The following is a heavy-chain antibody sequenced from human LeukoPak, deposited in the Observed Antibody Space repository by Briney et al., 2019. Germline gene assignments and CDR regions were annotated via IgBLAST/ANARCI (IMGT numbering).Heavy chain of an antibody. Sequence: VASVKVSCKASGYTFTSYYIHWVRQAPGQGLEWMGWINPKSGAANYAQDFQGRISMTRDTAINTAHMAMSSLTFDDTAVYYCASGDHDNSGYHQYFFDNWGQGTLVTVSS. D-gene: IGHD3-22*01. CDR2: INPKSGAA. CDR1: GYTFTSYY. V-gene: IGHV1-2*02. CDR3: ASGDHDNSGYHQYFFDN. J-gene: IGHJ4*02.